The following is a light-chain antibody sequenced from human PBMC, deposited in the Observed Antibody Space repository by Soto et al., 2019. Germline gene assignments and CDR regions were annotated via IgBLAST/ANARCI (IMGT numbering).Light chain of an antibody. V-gene: IGKV3-20*01. CDR3: QQFDGSRPAFT. J-gene: IGKJ2*01. Sequence: ESLLTQSPGTLSLSPGERATLSCRASQTVNSRHLNWYRHKPGQAPRLLIYGASIRAAGIPDRFSGSRSGADVSLTITRLEPEDSAVYYCQQFDGSRPAFTFGQGTKLEI. CDR1: QTVNSRH. CDR2: GAS.